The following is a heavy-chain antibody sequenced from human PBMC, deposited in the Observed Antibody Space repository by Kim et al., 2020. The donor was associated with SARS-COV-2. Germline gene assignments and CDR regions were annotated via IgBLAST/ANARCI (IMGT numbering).Heavy chain of an antibody. Sequence: GGSLRLSCAASGFTFSSYAMSWVRQAPGKGLEWVSAISGSGGSTYYADSVKGRFTISRDNSKNTLYLQMNSLRDEDTAVYYCAKDQIRGYSYGRPDFDYWGQGTLVTVSS. CDR3: AKDQIRGYSYGRPDFDY. CDR2: ISGSGGST. D-gene: IGHD5-18*01. V-gene: IGHV3-23*01. CDR1: GFTFSSYA. J-gene: IGHJ4*02.